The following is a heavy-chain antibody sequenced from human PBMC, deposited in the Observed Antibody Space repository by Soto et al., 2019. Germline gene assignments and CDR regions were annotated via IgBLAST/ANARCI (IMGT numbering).Heavy chain of an antibody. CDR1: GYTFTSYY. CDR3: ARDLFRSDGYNSLDY. V-gene: IGHV1-46*01. J-gene: IGHJ4*02. Sequence: ASVKVSCKASGYTFTSYYMRWVRQAPGQGLEWMGIINPSSGSTRYAQKFQGRVTMTRDTSTNTVYMELSSLRSEDTAVYYCARDLFRSDGYNSLDYWGQGTLVTVSS. CDR2: INPSSGST. D-gene: IGHD5-12*01.